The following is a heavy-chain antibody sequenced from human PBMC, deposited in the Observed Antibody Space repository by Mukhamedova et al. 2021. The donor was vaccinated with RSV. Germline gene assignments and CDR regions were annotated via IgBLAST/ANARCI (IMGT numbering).Heavy chain of an antibody. CDR2: GSEK. D-gene: IGHD2-2*01. J-gene: IGHJ4*02. CDR3: GGTSSSDY. V-gene: IGHV3-7*01. Sequence: GSEKYYVDSVKGRFTISRDNAKNSPYLQMNSLRAEDTAVYYCGGTSSSDYWGQGTLVTVSS.